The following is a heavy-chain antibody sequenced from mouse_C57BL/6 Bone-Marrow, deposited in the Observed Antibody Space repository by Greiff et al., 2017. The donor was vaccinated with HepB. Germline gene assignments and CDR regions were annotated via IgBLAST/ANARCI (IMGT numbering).Heavy chain of an antibody. CDR1: GYTFTSYW. CDR2: IDPSDSYT. CDR3: ARLNWVYFDY. J-gene: IGHJ2*01. Sequence: VQLQQPGAELVMPGASVKLSCKASGYTFTSYWMHWVKQRPGQGLEWIGEIDPSDSYTNYSQKFKGKSTLTVDKSSSTAYMQLSSLTSEDSAVYYCARLNWVYFDYWGQGTTLTVSS. D-gene: IGHD4-1*01. V-gene: IGHV1-69*01.